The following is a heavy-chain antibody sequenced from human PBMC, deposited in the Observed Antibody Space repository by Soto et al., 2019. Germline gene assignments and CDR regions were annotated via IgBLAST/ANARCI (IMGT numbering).Heavy chain of an antibody. CDR1: GGSISSSSYY. J-gene: IGHJ5*02. Sequence: SETLSLTCTVSGGSISSSSYYWAWIRQPPGKGLEWIGSIYYTGSTHYNPSLKSRVTLSIDTSKNQFSLKLSSVTAADTAMFYCARQCGISAAIMNWFDPWGQGTLVTVSS. CDR3: ARQCGISAAIMNWFDP. CDR2: IYYTGST. D-gene: IGHD6-13*01. V-gene: IGHV4-39*01.